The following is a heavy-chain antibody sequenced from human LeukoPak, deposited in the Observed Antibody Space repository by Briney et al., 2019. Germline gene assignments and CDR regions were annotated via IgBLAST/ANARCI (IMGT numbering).Heavy chain of an antibody. CDR3: ARDGSAKTYYDFWSGYYTDY. J-gene: IGHJ4*02. CDR2: ISSSSSYI. V-gene: IGHV3-21*01. D-gene: IGHD3-3*01. CDR1: GFTFSSYS. Sequence: RGSLRLSCAASGFTFSSYSMNWVRQAPGKGLEWVSSISSSSSYIYYADSVKGRFTISRDNAKNSLYLQMNSLRAEDTAVYYCARDGSAKTYYDFWSGYYTDYWGQGTLVTVSS.